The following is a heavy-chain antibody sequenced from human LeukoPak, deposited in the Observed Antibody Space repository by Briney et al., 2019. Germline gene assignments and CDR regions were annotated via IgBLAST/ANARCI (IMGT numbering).Heavy chain of an antibody. Sequence: PGGSLRLSCAASGFIFSNYAMSWVRQAPGKGLEWVSAISGSGGTTFYADSVKGWFTISRDNSKNTLYLQVNSLRAADTAIYYCAKVQEMDTVLPPFHYWGQGTLVTVSS. CDR3: AKVQEMDTVLPPFHY. CDR1: GFIFSNYA. J-gene: IGHJ4*02. D-gene: IGHD5-24*01. V-gene: IGHV3-23*01. CDR2: ISGSGGTT.